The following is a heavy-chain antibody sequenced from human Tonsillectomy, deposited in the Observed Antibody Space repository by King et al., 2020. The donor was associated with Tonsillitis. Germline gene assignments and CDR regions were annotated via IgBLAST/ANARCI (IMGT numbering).Heavy chain of an antibody. CDR2: IYPGDSDS. D-gene: IGHD5/OR15-5a*01. CDR1: GYSSINYW. Sequence: QLVQSGAEVKKPGESLKISCKGSGYSSINYWIGWVRQMPGKGLEWMGIIYPGDSDSTYSPSFQAQVTISADKSISTAYLQWSSLKASDTAMYYCARRFPVYGDAFDIWGQGTMVTVSS. V-gene: IGHV5-51*01. J-gene: IGHJ3*02. CDR3: ARRFPVYGDAFDI.